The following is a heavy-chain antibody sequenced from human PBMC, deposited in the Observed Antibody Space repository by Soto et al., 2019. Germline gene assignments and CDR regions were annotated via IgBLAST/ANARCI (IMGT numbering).Heavy chain of an antibody. CDR1: GFTFSSYS. CDR2: ISSSSSYI. D-gene: IGHD3-9*01. V-gene: IGHV3-21*01. J-gene: IGHJ4*02. Sequence: GGSLRLSCAASGFTFSSYSMNWVRQAPGKGLEWVSFISSSSSYIYYADSVKGRFTISRDDAENSLYLQMNSLRAEDTAVYYCARGYYDILTGYYTFDYWGQGTLVTVSS. CDR3: ARGYYDILTGYYTFDY.